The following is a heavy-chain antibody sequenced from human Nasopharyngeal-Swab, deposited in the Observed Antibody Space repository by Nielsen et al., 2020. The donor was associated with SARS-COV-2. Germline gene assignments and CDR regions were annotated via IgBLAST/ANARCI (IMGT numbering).Heavy chain of an antibody. CDR3: AKVDSSSRYEGDYFDY. CDR1: GFTFDDYA. CDR2: ISWNSGSI. Sequence: SLKISCAASGFTFDDYAMHWVRQAPGKGLEWVSGISWNSGSIGYADSVKGRFTISRDNAKNSLYLQMNSLRAEDTALYYCAKVDSSSRYEGDYFDYWGQGTLVTVSS. D-gene: IGHD6-13*01. V-gene: IGHV3-9*01. J-gene: IGHJ4*02.